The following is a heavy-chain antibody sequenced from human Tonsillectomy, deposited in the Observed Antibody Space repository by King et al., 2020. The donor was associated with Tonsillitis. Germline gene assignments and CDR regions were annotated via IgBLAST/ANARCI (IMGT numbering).Heavy chain of an antibody. CDR1: GFTFSSYA. J-gene: IGHJ4*02. CDR3: ARDQSPGDSSGYLNY. D-gene: IGHD3-22*01. CDR2: ISYDGSNK. Sequence: VQLVESGGGVVQPGRSLRLSCAASGFTFSSYAMHWVRPAPGKGLEWVAVISYDGSNKYYADSVRGRFTISRDNSKNTLYLQMNSLRPEDTAIYYCARDQSPGDSSGYLNYWGQGTLVTVSS. V-gene: IGHV3-30-3*01.